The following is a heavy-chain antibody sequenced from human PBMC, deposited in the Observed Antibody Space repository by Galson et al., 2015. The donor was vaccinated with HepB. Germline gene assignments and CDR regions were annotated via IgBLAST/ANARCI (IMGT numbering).Heavy chain of an antibody. D-gene: IGHD3-10*01. V-gene: IGHV1-69*02. Sequence: SVKVSCKASGGTFSSYTISWVRQAPGQGLEWMGRIIPILGIANYAQKFQGRVTITADKSTSTAYMELSSLRSEDTAVYYCARVRLGFGDPYFDYWGQGTLVTVSS. CDR3: ARVRLGFGDPYFDY. CDR2: IIPILGIA. J-gene: IGHJ4*02. CDR1: GGTFSSYT.